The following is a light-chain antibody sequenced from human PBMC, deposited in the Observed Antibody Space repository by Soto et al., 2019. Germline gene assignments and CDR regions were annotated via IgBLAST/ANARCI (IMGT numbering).Light chain of an antibody. J-gene: IGKJ1*01. CDR2: GAS. V-gene: IGKV3-20*01. CDR3: QQYGSAPAT. Sequence: IVLTQSPGTLSLSPGERATLSCRASQSVSRNFLAWYQQKPGQAPRPLIYGASSRATGIPDRFSGSGAGTDFTLTSSGRGSEDVAVYYCQQYGSAPATVGEGTKVEIK. CDR1: QSVSRNF.